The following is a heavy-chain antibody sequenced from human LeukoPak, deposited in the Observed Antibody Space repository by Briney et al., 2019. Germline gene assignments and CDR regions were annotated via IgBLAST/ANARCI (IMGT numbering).Heavy chain of an antibody. CDR3: ARALLTRRYYYYDSSKMGYAFDI. V-gene: IGHV4-39*07. CDR2: IYYSGST. CDR1: GGSISSSSYY. Sequence: KPSETLSLTCTVSGGSISSSSYYWGWIRQPPGKGLEWIGSIYYSGSTYYNPSLKSRVTISVDTSKNQFSLKLSSVTAADTAVYYCARALLTRRYYYYDSSKMGYAFDIWGQGTMVTVSS. D-gene: IGHD3-22*01. J-gene: IGHJ3*02.